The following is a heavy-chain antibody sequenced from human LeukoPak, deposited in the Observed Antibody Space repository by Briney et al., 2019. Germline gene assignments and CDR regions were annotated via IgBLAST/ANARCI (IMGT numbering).Heavy chain of an antibody. Sequence: GGSLRLSCAASGFIFSSHGMHWVRQAPGKGLEWVAVISHDGNTKYYADSVKGRFTISRDNSKNTLYLQMNSLRAEDTAVYYCARQWVTYYYDSSGYRPLDYWGQGTLVTVSS. D-gene: IGHD3-22*01. CDR1: GFIFSSHG. CDR2: ISHDGNTK. CDR3: ARQWVTYYYDSSGYRPLDY. V-gene: IGHV3-30*03. J-gene: IGHJ4*02.